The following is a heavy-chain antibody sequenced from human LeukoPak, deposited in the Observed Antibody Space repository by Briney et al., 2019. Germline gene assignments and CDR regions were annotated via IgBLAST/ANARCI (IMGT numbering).Heavy chain of an antibody. D-gene: IGHD3-9*01. Sequence: GGSLEISFKGSGSRFTSYWIGWGRPVPGKGLGWMGIIYPGDSDTRYSPSFQGQVTISADKSISTAYLQWSSLKASDTAMYYCARPHQSYDILTGYYSPYYFDYWGQGTLVTVSS. J-gene: IGHJ4*02. V-gene: IGHV5-51*01. CDR3: ARPHQSYDILTGYYSPYYFDY. CDR1: GSRFTSYW. CDR2: IYPGDSDT.